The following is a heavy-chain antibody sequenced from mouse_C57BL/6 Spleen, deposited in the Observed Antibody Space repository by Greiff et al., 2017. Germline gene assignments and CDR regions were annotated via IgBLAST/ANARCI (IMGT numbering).Heavy chain of an antibody. CDR3: ARSPTYYYDYDCYAMDY. D-gene: IGHD2-4*01. CDR1: GYSITSDY. CDR2: ISYSGST. V-gene: IGHV3-8*01. Sequence: VQLQQSGPGLAKPSQTLSLTCSVTGYSITSDYWNWIRKFPGNKLEYMGYISYSGSTYYNPSLKSRISITRDTSKNQYYLQLNSVTTEDTATYYCARSPTYYYDYDCYAMDYWGQGTSVTVSS. J-gene: IGHJ4*01.